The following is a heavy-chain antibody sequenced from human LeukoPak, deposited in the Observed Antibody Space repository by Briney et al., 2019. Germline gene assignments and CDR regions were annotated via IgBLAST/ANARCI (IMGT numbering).Heavy chain of an antibody. CDR1: GVSISSGDYY. V-gene: IGHV4-30-4*01. CDR3: ARDRGAPDSSGYFAHYYYYYGMDV. J-gene: IGHJ6*02. Sequence: PSETLSLTCTVSGVSISSGDYYWSWIRQPPGKGLEWIGYIYYSGSTYYNPSLKSRVTISVDTSKNQFSLKLSSVTAADTAVYYCARDRGAPDSSGYFAHYYYYYGMDVWGQGTTVTVSS. D-gene: IGHD3-22*01. CDR2: IYYSGST.